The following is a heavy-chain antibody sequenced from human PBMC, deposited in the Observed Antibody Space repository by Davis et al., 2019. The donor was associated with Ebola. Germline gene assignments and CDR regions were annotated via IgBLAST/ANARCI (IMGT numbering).Heavy chain of an antibody. V-gene: IGHV3-7*01. D-gene: IGHD3-22*01. CDR1: GFTFTNHW. J-gene: IGHJ6*02. Sequence: GESLKISCAASGFTFTNHWMSWVRQAPGKGLEWVANIKQDGSEKYYVDSVKGRLTISRDNAKNSLYLQMNSLRAEDTAVYYCARVATYYYDSSGYYFVYGMGVWGQGTTVTVSS. CDR3: ARVATYYYDSSGYYFVYGMGV. CDR2: IKQDGSEK.